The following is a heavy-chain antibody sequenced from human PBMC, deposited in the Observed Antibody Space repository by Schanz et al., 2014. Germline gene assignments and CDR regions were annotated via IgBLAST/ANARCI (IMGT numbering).Heavy chain of an antibody. CDR2: ISSVGISK. D-gene: IGHD5-12*01. CDR3: ARDGGRDGYNLAFDV. V-gene: IGHV3-11*01. CDR1: GFTFSDYY. Sequence: VQLVESGGGLVQPGGSLRLSCAASGFTFSDYYMSWVRQAPGKGLEWVSYISSVGISKYYADPVKGRFTISRDSAKNSLYLQMNSLRAEDTAVYFCARDGGRDGYNLAFDVWGQGTLVTVSS. J-gene: IGHJ3*01.